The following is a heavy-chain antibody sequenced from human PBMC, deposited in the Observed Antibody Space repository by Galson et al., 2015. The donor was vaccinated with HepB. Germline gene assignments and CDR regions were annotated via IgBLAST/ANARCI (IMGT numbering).Heavy chain of an antibody. CDR3: ARELRLRVPAAPVWYFDL. Sequence: SVKVSCKASGGTLSSYAISWVRQAPGQGLEWMGGIIPIFGTANYAQKFQGRVTITADESTSTAYMELSSLRSEDTAVYYCARELRLRVPAAPVWYFDLWGRGTLVTVSS. D-gene: IGHD2-2*01. J-gene: IGHJ2*01. CDR2: IIPIFGTA. CDR1: GGTLSSYA. V-gene: IGHV1-69*13.